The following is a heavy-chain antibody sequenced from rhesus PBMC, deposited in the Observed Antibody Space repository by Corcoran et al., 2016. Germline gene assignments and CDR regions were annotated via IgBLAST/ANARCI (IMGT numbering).Heavy chain of an antibody. J-gene: IGHJ4*01. Sequence: QVQLQESGPGVVKPSETLSLTCAVSGGSISDRYRWSLIRPPPGKGLEWIGYIYGSSTITNYNPTLKSRVTMSKDTSKNQFSLKLSAVTAADTAVYYCARDPLGYFDYWGQGVLVTVSS. V-gene: IGHV4S10*01. D-gene: IGHD1-38*01. CDR1: GGSISDRYR. CDR3: ARDPLGYFDY. CDR2: IYGSSTIT.